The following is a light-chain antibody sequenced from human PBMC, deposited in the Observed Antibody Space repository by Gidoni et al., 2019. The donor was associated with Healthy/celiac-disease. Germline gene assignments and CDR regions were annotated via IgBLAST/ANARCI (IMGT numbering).Light chain of an antibody. CDR1: NIGSKS. Sequence: SYVLTQPPSVSVAPGQTARITCGGTNIGSKSVHWHQQKPGQAPVLVVYDDSDRPSGIPERFSGSNSGNTATLTISRVEAGDEADYYCQVWDSSSDRWVFGGGTKLTVL. J-gene: IGLJ3*02. V-gene: IGLV3-21*02. CDR2: DDS. CDR3: QVWDSSSDRWV.